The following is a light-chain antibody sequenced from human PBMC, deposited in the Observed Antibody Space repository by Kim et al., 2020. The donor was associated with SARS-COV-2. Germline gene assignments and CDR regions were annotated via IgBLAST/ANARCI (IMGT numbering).Light chain of an antibody. CDR2: RNN. Sequence: VLTQPPSASGTPGQRVTISCSGSSSNIGSNYVYWYQQLPGTAPKLLIYRNNQRPSGVPDRFSGSKSGTSASLAISGLRSEDEADYYCAAWDDSLSGWVFGGGTKLTVL. J-gene: IGLJ3*02. CDR3: AAWDDSLSGWV. CDR1: SSNIGSNY. V-gene: IGLV1-47*01.